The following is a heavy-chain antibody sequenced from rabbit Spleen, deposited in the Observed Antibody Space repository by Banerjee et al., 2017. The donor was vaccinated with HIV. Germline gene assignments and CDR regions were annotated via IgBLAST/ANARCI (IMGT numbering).Heavy chain of an antibody. CDR2: INVVTGKA. CDR1: GFSFSNGYV. CDR3: ARDLPGVIGWNFGW. J-gene: IGHJ4*01. D-gene: IGHD1-1*01. Sequence: HEQLVESGGGLVQPEGSLTLTCKASGFSFSNGYVMSWVRQAPGKGLEWIACINVVTGKAVYASWAKGRYTFSKTSSTTVTLEMTSLTAADTATYFCARDLPGVIGWNFGWWGQGTLVTVS. V-gene: IGHV1S45*01.